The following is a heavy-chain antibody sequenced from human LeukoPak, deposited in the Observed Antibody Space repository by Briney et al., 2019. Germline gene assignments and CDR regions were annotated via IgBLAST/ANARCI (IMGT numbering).Heavy chain of an antibody. V-gene: IGHV3-30*04. Sequence: GGPLRLSCAASGFTFINFAFHWLRQAPGKGLEGVTFISYDGSNDYIDSVKGRFTISRDNSKNTVFLQMNGLRSEDTVVYFCARDSYGMDVWGKGTTVAVSS. CDR1: GFTFINFA. CDR3: ARDSYGMDV. CDR2: ISYDGSN. J-gene: IGHJ6*04.